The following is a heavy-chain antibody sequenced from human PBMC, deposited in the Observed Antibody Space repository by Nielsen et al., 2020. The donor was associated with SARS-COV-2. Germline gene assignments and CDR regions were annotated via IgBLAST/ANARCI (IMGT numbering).Heavy chain of an antibody. Sequence: GESLKISCAASGFTFSSFWMHWVRQTPGKGLVWVSRINADGSIRTYADSVKGRFTISRDNAKNSLYLQMNSLRAEDTAVYYCARGLRWSQGYYFDYWGQGTLVTVSS. D-gene: IGHD4-23*01. J-gene: IGHJ4*02. CDR1: GFTFSSFW. CDR2: INADGSIR. V-gene: IGHV3-74*01. CDR3: ARGLRWSQGYYFDY.